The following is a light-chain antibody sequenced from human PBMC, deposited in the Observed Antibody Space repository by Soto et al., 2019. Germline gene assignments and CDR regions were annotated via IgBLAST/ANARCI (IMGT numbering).Light chain of an antibody. V-gene: IGKV1-39*01. CDR3: QQYNSYSLT. CDR1: QSISSY. Sequence: DIQMTQSPSSLSASVGDRVTITCRAGQSISSYLNWYAQKPREAPKLLIYAASSLQSGVPSRFSGSGSGTDFTLTISSLQPEDFATYHCQQYNSYSLTFGGGTKVDIK. CDR2: AAS. J-gene: IGKJ4*01.